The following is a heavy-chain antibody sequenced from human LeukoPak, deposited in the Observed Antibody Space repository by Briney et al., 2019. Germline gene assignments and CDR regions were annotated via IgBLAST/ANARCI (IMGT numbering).Heavy chain of an antibody. J-gene: IGHJ4*02. CDR1: GFTFGSYA. V-gene: IGHV3-23*01. CDR3: AKNSGGTCYSHLDY. D-gene: IGHD2-15*01. Sequence: PGGSLRLSCEASGFTFGSYAMYWVRQAPGKGLEWVSGISGSGGSTYYEDSVKGRFTISRDNSKNTLYLQMNSLRAEDTAVYYCAKNSGGTCYSHLDYWGQGTLVTVSS. CDR2: ISGSGGST.